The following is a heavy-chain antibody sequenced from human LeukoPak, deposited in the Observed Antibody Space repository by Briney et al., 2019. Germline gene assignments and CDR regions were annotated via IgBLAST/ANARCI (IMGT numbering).Heavy chain of an antibody. CDR2: ISRSGTTI. CDR1: GFAFSDYQ. D-gene: IGHD2-15*01. CDR3: ARDPTGYCSGGSCYSLGWYFDL. V-gene: IGHV3-11*01. J-gene: IGHJ2*01. Sequence: GGSLRPSCGASGFAFSDYQLSWIRQAPGKGPEWVSHISRSGTTIYYADSVKGRFTISRDNAKNSLYLQMNSLRAEDTAVYYCARDPTGYCSGGSCYSLGWYFDLWGRGTLVTVSS.